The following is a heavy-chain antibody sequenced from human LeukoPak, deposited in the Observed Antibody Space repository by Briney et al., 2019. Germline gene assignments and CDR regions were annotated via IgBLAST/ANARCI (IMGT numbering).Heavy chain of an antibody. J-gene: IGHJ4*02. CDR2: IYTSGST. Sequence: PSQTLSLTCTVSGGSISSGSYYWNWIRQPAGKGLEWIGHIYTSGSTNYNPSLKSRVTISVDTSKNQFSLKLSSVTAADTAVYYCARLLTGREDRDNWGQGTLVTVSS. V-gene: IGHV4-61*09. CDR3: ARLLTGREDRDN. CDR1: GGSISSGSYY. D-gene: IGHD1-20*01.